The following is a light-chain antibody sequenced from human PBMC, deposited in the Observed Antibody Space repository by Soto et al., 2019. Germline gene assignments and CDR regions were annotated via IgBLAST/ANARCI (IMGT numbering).Light chain of an antibody. J-gene: IGLJ2*01. CDR2: DND. CDR3: GTWDSSLSAVV. V-gene: IGLV1-51*01. Sequence: QSVLTQPPSVSAAPGQKVTISCSGSSSNIGSNFGSWYQQLPGTAPKLLIYDNDKRPSGIPDRVSGSKSGTSATLGITGLQTGDEADYYCGTWDSSLSAVVFGGGTKLTVL. CDR1: SSNIGSNF.